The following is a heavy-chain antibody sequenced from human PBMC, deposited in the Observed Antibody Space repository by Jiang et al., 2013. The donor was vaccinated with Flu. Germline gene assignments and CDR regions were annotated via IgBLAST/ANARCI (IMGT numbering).Heavy chain of an antibody. J-gene: IGHJ6*02. CDR3: ARDGSGYYYYGMDV. Sequence: GPGLVKPSETLSLTCTVSGGSISSYYWSWIRQPPGKGLEWIGYIYYSGSTDYNPSLKSRVTISVDTSKNQFSLKLSSVTAADTAVYYCARDGSGYYYYGMDVWGQGTTVTVSS. CDR1: GGSISSYY. V-gene: IGHV4-59*01. CDR2: IYYSGST. D-gene: IGHD2-15*01.